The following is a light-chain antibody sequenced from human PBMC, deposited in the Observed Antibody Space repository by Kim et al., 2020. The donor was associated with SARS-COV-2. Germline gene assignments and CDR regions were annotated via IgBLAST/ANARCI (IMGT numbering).Light chain of an antibody. CDR1: QSISNW. Sequence: ACLGDTVTITCRASQSISNWLAWYQQKPGMAPKVLIYKASSLEPGVSPRFSGSGSGTEFTLTISGLQPEDFATYYCQQYDSHSSWTFGQGTKVDIK. CDR2: KAS. J-gene: IGKJ1*01. V-gene: IGKV1-5*03. CDR3: QQYDSHSSWT.